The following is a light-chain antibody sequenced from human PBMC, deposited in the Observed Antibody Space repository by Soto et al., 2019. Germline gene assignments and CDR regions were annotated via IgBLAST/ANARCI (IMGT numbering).Light chain of an antibody. Sequence: DIQMTQSPSSLSASVGDRVTITCRASQSISNYLNWYQLKPGKAPQLLIYGASNLKNGVPSRFSGSGSGTDFTLTISSLQPEDFAAYYCQQGSSSLLKSGGGPKVDIK. CDR1: QSISNY. CDR3: QQGSSSLLK. J-gene: IGKJ4*02. CDR2: GAS. V-gene: IGKV1-39*01.